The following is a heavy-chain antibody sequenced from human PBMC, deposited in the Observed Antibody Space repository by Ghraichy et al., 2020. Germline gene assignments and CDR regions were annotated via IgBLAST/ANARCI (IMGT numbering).Heavy chain of an antibody. CDR2: IYYTGVT. CDR3: ARHDSKMFPPILSSYYYGMDV. Sequence: GALRLSCTVSGGSISSYFWTWIRQPPGKGLEWIGYIYYTGVTNYHPSLKSRVTISVDSSKSQFSLKLSSVTAADTAVYYCARHDSKMFPPILSSYYYGMDVWGQGTTVIVSS. J-gene: IGHJ6*02. CDR1: GGSISSYF. V-gene: IGHV4-59*08. D-gene: IGHD3-10*02.